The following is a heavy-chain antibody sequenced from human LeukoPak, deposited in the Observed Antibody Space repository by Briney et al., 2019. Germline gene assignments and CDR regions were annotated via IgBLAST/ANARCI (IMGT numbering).Heavy chain of an antibody. CDR3: ARLSMDTAMAAD. Sequence: SGTLSLTCAVSGGSISSSYWWSWVRQPPGKGLEWIGEINHSGSTNYNPSLKSRVTISVDTSKNQFSLKLSSVTAADTAVYYCARLSMDTAMAADWGQGTLVTVSS. V-gene: IGHV4-4*02. J-gene: IGHJ4*02. CDR1: GGSISSSYW. CDR2: INHSGST. D-gene: IGHD5-18*01.